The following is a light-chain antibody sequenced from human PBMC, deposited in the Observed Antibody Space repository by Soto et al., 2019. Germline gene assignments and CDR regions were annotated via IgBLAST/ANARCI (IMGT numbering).Light chain of an antibody. Sequence: DIQMTQSPSSLSASVGDRVTITCRASQDISDYLTWYHHTPGNAPKVLVYGSSSLQSGVPSRFSGNGTGTDFTLTITSLQPEDFGTYYCQQSYSNVITFGQGTRLEIK. V-gene: IGKV1-39*01. CDR3: QQSYSNVIT. CDR1: QDISDY. J-gene: IGKJ5*01. CDR2: GSS.